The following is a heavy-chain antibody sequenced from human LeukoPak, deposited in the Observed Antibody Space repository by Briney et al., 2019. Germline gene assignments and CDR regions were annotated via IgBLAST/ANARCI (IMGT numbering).Heavy chain of an antibody. CDR1: GGSIGSYY. D-gene: IGHD4-17*01. CDR3: ARDDYGDPTYYYGMDV. CDR2: IYYSGST. J-gene: IGHJ6*02. Sequence: PSETLSLTCTVSGGSIGSYYWSWIRQPPGKGLEWIGYIYYSGSTNYNPSLKSRVTISVDTSKNQFSLKLSSVTAADTAVYYCARDDYGDPTYYYGMDVWGQGTLVTVSS. V-gene: IGHV4-59*01.